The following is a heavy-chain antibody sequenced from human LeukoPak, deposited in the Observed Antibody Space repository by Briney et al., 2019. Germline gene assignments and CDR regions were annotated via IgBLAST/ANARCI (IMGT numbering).Heavy chain of an antibody. CDR3: ARSFGVVLDY. Sequence: TSETLSLTCTVSGGSISSGDYYWSWIRQPPGKGLEWIGYIYYSGSTYYNPSLKSRVTISVDTSKNQFSLKLSSVTAADTAVYYCARSFGVVLDYWGQGTLITVSS. CDR1: GGSISSGDYY. V-gene: IGHV4-30-4*08. J-gene: IGHJ4*02. CDR2: IYYSGST. D-gene: IGHD3-3*01.